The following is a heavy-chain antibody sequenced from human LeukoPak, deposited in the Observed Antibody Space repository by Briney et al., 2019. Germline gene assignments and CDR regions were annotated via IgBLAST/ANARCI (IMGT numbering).Heavy chain of an antibody. CDR1: GGSISSYY. D-gene: IGHD3-22*01. CDR3: ARDSSGYYYGWDSGAFDI. V-gene: IGHV4-59*12. CDR2: IYYSGST. J-gene: IGHJ3*02. Sequence: SETLSLTCTVSGGSISSYYWSWIRQPPGKGLEWIGYIYYSGSTNYNPSLKSRVTISVDTSKNQFSLKLSSVTAADTAVYYCARDSSGYYYGWDSGAFDIWGQGTMVTVSS.